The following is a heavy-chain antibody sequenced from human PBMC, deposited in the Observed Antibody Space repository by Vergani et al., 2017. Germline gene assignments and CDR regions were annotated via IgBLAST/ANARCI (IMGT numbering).Heavy chain of an antibody. CDR3: ARRTGIYYDTKGAAFDI. CDR1: GYSFTSYW. CDR2: IYPGDSDT. Sequence: EVQLVQSGAEVKKPGESLKISCKGSGYSFTSYWIGWVRQMPGKGLEWMGIIYPGDSDTRYSPSSQGQVTISADKSISTAYLQWSSLKASDTAMYYCARRTGIYYDTKGAAFDIWGQGTMVTVSS. J-gene: IGHJ3*02. V-gene: IGHV5-51*03. D-gene: IGHD3-22*01.